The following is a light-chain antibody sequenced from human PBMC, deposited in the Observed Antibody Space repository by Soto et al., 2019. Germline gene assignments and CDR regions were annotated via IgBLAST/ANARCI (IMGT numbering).Light chain of an antibody. CDR1: TGAVTSGYY. V-gene: IGLV7-43*01. J-gene: IGLJ2*01. CDR3: LFYYGGAQEG. CDR2: STS. Sequence: QTVVTQQPSLTVSPGGTVTLTCASSTGAVTSGYYPNWFQQQPGKAPRALIHSTSNKHSWNPARFSGSLLGGKAALTLSGVQPEDEAEYSSLFYYGGAQEGFGGGTKLTVL.